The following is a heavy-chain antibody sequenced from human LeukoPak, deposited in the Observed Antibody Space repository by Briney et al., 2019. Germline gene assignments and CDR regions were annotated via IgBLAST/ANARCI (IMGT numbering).Heavy chain of an antibody. D-gene: IGHD2-8*01. Sequence: GRSLRLSCAASGFTFDDYAMHWVRQAPGKGLEWVATLKFDGIENYHVGSVAGRFTISRDNPKNSLYLQMNGLSAEDTAIYYCVRNRVVVPNGDWFDSWGRGTLVTVSS. CDR3: VRNRVVVPNGDWFDS. CDR2: LKFDGIEN. V-gene: IGHV3-7*01. CDR1: GFTFDDYA. J-gene: IGHJ5*01.